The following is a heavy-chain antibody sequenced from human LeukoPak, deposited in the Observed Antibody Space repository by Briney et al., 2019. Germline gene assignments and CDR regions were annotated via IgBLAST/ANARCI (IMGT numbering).Heavy chain of an antibody. J-gene: IGHJ4*02. Sequence: GGSLRLSCAASGFTFSSYWMHWVRQAPGKGLVWVSRINSDGSSTSYADSVKGRFTISRDNAKNSLYLQMNSLRAEDTALYYCAKDGSSGWTAVPKWGQGTLVTVSS. CDR3: AKDGSSGWTAVPK. CDR2: INSDGSST. V-gene: IGHV3-74*01. D-gene: IGHD6-19*01. CDR1: GFTFSSYW.